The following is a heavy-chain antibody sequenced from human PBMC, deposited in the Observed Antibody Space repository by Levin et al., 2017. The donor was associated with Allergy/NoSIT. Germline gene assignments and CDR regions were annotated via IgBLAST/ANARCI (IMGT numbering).Heavy chain of an antibody. CDR3: GRGDGDF. Sequence: SQTLSLTCTVSDGSISSSSYYWGWIRQPPGKGLEWIGSIYYSGSTYYNPSLKNRVTISIDMPNNHLSLKLTSVTAADTAMYYCGRGDGDFWGQGTLVTVSS. J-gene: IGHJ4*02. CDR2: IYYSGST. CDR1: DGSISSSSYY. V-gene: IGHV4-39*07.